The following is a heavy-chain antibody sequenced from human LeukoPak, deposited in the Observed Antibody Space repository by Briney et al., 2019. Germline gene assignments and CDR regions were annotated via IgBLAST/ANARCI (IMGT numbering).Heavy chain of an antibody. J-gene: IGHJ4*02. D-gene: IGHD2-21*01. V-gene: IGHV1-24*01. Sequence: ASVKVSCKVSGYTLTELSMHWVRQAPGKGLEWMGGFDPEDGETIYAQKFQGRVTMTEDTSTDTVYMELSSLRSEDTAVYYCARDCGGRPGTKVNYFDYWGRGTLVTVSS. CDR3: ARDCGGRPGTKVNYFDY. CDR2: FDPEDGET. CDR1: GYTLTELS.